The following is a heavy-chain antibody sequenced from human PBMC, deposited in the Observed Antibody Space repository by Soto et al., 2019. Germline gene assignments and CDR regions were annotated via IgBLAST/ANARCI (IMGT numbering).Heavy chain of an antibody. J-gene: IGHJ5*02. CDR2: ISGSGGST. D-gene: IGHD3-9*01. Sequence: GGSLRLSCAASGFTFSSYAMSWVRQAPGKGLEWVSAISGSGGSTYYGDSVKGRFTISRDNSKNTLYLQMNSLRAEDTAVYYCAKVPGLDILTGYYAPNWFDPWGQGTLVTVSS. CDR1: GFTFSSYA. V-gene: IGHV3-23*01. CDR3: AKVPGLDILTGYYAPNWFDP.